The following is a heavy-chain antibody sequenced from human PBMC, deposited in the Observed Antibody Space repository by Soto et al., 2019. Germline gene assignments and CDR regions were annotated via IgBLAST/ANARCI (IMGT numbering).Heavy chain of an antibody. CDR3: ARGSYSNYVNYFDY. CDR1: GFTFSSYG. V-gene: IGHV3-33*01. CDR2: IWYDGSNK. J-gene: IGHJ4*02. Sequence: QVQLVESGGGVVQPGRSLRLSCAASGFTFSSYGMHWVRQAPGKGLEWVAVIWYDGSNKYYADSVKGRFTIYRDNSKNTLYLQMNSLRAEVTAVYYCARGSYSNYVNYFDYWGQGTLVTVSS. D-gene: IGHD4-4*01.